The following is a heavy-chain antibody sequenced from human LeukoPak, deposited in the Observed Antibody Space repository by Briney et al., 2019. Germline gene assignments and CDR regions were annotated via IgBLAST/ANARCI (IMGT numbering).Heavy chain of an antibody. V-gene: IGHV4-34*01. Sequence: SETLSLTCAVYGGSFSGYYWSWIRQPPGKGLEWIGEINHSGSTNYNPSLKSRVTISADTSKNQFSLKLSSVTAADTAVYYCARGRISSFVPFRYFDYWGQGTLVTVSS. J-gene: IGHJ4*02. D-gene: IGHD6-6*01. CDR2: INHSGST. CDR1: GGSFSGYY. CDR3: ARGRISSFVPFRYFDY.